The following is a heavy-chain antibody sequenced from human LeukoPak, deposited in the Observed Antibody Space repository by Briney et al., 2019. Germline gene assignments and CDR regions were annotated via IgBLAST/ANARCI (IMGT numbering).Heavy chain of an antibody. Sequence: SQTLSLTCTVSGGSISSGDYYWSWIRQPLGKGLEWIGYIYYSGSTYYNPSLKSRVTISVDTSKNQFSLKLSSVTAADTAVYYCASFWVGYCSSTSCFRPDYWGQGTLVTVSS. J-gene: IGHJ4*02. CDR2: IYYSGST. CDR3: ASFWVGYCSSTSCFRPDY. D-gene: IGHD2-2*01. CDR1: GGSISSGDYY. V-gene: IGHV4-30-4*01.